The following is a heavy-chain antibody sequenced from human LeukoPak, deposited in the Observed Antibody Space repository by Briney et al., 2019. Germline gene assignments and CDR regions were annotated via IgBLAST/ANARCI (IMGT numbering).Heavy chain of an antibody. CDR3: AKDGNWARFEN. J-gene: IGHJ4*02. V-gene: IGHV3-23*01. CDR1: GFAFSNYG. Sequence: GGSLRLSCAASGFAFSNYGMNWVRQAPGKGLEWVSGITGSGGTTYYADSVKGRFTISRDNSKNTLYLQTNSPRAEDRAAYYCAKDGNWARFENWGQGTLVTVSS. D-gene: IGHD7-27*01. CDR2: ITGSGGTT.